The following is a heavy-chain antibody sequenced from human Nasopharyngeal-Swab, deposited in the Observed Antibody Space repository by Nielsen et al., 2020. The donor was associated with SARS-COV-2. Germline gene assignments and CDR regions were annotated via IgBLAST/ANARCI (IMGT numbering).Heavy chain of an antibody. CDR1: GGSMNGHW. D-gene: IGHD4/OR15-4a*01. V-gene: IGHV4-59*03. CDR2: INYRGST. CDR3: PYGANRYQFDY. Sequence: SETLSLTCTVSGGSMNGHWWSWIRQAPGKGLEWIAYINYRGSTDYNPSLESRVTISVDTSKNQFSLKLSSVTAADTAVYYCPYGANRYQFDYWGQGTLVTVSS. J-gene: IGHJ4*02.